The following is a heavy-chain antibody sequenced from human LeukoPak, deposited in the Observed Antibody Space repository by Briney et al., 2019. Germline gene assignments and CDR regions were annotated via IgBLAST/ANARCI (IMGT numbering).Heavy chain of an antibody. CDR2: IKQDGSEK. Sequence: GGSLRLSCAASGFTFSSYWMSWVRQAPGKGLEWVANIKQDGSEKYYVDSVKGRFTISRDNAKNSLYLQMNSLGAEDTAVYYCARIQYSSSWYGNYYYYYMDVWGKGTTVTVSS. V-gene: IGHV3-7*01. D-gene: IGHD6-13*01. CDR1: GFTFSSYW. J-gene: IGHJ6*03. CDR3: ARIQYSSSWYGNYYYYYMDV.